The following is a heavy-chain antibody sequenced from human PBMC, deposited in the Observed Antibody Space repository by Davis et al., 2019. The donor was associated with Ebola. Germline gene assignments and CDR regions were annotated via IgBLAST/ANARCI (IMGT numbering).Heavy chain of an antibody. CDR3: ARGGRSLYGMDV. J-gene: IGHJ6*02. Sequence: AASVKVSCKASGYTFTSYYMHWVRQAPGQGLEWMGWINPNSGGTNYAQKFQGWVTMTRETSISTAYMELSRLRSDDTAVYYCARGGRSLYGMDVWGQGTTVTVSS. CDR1: GYTFTSYY. V-gene: IGHV1-2*04. D-gene: IGHD1-26*01. CDR2: INPNSGGT.